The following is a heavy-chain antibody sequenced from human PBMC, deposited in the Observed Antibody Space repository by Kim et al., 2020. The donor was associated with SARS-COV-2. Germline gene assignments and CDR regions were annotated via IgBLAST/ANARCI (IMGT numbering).Heavy chain of an antibody. CDR1: GYTFTNYA. V-gene: IGHV1-3*01. CDR2: INAGNGNR. Sequence: ASVKVSCKASGYTFTNYAIHWVRQAPGQRPEWMGWINAGNGNRQYSQKFQGRLTITRDTSTRIIYMDLSSLRSEDTAVYFCARENSGWWGYFFDDWGQGTLVTVSS. CDR3: ARENSGWWGYFFDD. J-gene: IGHJ4*02. D-gene: IGHD6-19*01.